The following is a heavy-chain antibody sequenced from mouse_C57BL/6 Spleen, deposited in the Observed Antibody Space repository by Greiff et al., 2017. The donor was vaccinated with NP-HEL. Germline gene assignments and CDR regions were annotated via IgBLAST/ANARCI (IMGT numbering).Heavy chain of an antibody. J-gene: IGHJ3*01. Sequence: QVQLQQPGAELVKPGASVKMSCKASGYTFTSYWITWVKQRPGQGLEWIGDIYPGSGSTNYNEKFKSKATLTVDTSSSTAYMQLSSLTSEDTAVYYCAREEDYCGSSWFAYWGQGTLLTVSA. CDR1: GYTFTSYW. V-gene: IGHV1-55*01. CDR2: IYPGSGST. CDR3: AREEDYCGSSWFAY. D-gene: IGHD1-1*01.